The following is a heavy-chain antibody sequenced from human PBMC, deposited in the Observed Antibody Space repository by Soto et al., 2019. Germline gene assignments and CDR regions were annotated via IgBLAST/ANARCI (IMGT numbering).Heavy chain of an antibody. CDR2: INAGNGNT. CDR1: GYTFTSYA. D-gene: IGHD2-15*01. J-gene: IGHJ2*01. V-gene: IGHV1-3*01. Sequence: AAVKVSCKASGYTFTSYAMHWVRQAPGQRLEWMGWINAGNGNTKYSQKFQGRVTITRDTSASTAYMELSSLRSEDTAVYYCARSHVDRYWYFDLWGRGTLVTVSS. CDR3: ARSHVDRYWYFDL.